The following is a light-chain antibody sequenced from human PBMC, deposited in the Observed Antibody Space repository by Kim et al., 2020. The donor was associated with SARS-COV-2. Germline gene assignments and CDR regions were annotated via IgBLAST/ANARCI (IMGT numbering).Light chain of an antibody. Sequence: ASVKLTCRLRRGNSSYAIAWHKRQAEKGPRYLMKLNVDGSDSKGDGIPDRFAGSSAGAERYLTISSRQSDDEADYYCQTWGTGISVFGGGTQLTVL. CDR3: QTWGTGISV. J-gene: IGLJ3*02. V-gene: IGLV4-69*02. CDR2: LNVDGSD. CDR1: RGNSSYA.